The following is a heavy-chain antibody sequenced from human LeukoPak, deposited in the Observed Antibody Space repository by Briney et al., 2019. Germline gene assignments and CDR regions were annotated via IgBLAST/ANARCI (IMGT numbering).Heavy chain of an antibody. D-gene: IGHD2-15*01. CDR3: ARDGDIVVVVAATVYGMDV. J-gene: IGHJ6*02. Sequence: ASVKVSCKASGYTFTSYGISWVRQAPGQGLEWMGWISAYNGNTSYAQKLQGRVTMTTDTSTSTAYMELRSLRSDDTAVYYCARDGDIVVVVAATVYGMDVWGQGTTVTVSS. CDR1: GYTFTSYG. V-gene: IGHV1-18*01. CDR2: ISAYNGNT.